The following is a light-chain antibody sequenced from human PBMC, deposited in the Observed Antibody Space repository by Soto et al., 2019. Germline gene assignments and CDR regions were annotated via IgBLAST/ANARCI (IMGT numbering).Light chain of an antibody. CDR2: KVS. CDR3: CSYAGSNWGYV. CDR1: SSDIGSYHL. Sequence: QSVLTQPASVSGSPGQSITISCTGTSSDIGSYHLVSWYQHHSGKAPKLIIYKVSQWPSGVSDRFSASKSGSTASLTISGLQADDEADDYCCSYAGSNWGYVFGTGTKLTVL. J-gene: IGLJ1*01. V-gene: IGLV2-23*02.